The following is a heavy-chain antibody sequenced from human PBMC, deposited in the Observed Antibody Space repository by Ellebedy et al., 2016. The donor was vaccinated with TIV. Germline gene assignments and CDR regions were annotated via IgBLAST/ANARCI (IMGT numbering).Heavy chain of an antibody. CDR1: SGSINSSGYY. D-gene: IGHD5-24*01. V-gene: IGHV4-39*07. J-gene: IGHJ4*02. Sequence: MPSETLSLTCTVSSGSINSSGYYWGWIRQPPEKGLAWIGSISYSGTTYYNPSLKSRVTISLDTSKNQFSLKLNSVTAADTAVYYCERDRDGYNWDYFDYWGQGSLVTVSS. CDR3: ERDRDGYNWDYFDY. CDR2: ISYSGTT.